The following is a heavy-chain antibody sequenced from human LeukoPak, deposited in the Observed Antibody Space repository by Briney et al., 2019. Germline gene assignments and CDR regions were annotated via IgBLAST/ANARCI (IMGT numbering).Heavy chain of an antibody. Sequence: SETLSLTCTVSGGSISSYYWSWIRQPPGKGLEWIGYIYYSGSTNYNPSLKSRVTISVDTSKNQFSLKLSSVTAADTAVYYCAGQSMITFEGVTRWGQGTLVTVSS. J-gene: IGHJ4*02. CDR3: AGQSMITFEGVTR. CDR1: GGSISSYY. V-gene: IGHV4-59*01. CDR2: IYYSGST. D-gene: IGHD3-16*01.